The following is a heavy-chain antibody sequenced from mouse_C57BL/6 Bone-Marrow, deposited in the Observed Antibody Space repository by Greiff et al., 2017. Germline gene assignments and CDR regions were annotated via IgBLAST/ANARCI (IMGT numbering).Heavy chain of an antibody. D-gene: IGHD1-1*01. CDR1: GYSFTDYN. J-gene: IGHJ4*01. CDR2: INPNYGTT. Sequence: EVQLQQSGPELVKPGASVKISCKASGYSFTDYNMNWVKQSNGKSLEWIGVINPNYGTTSYNQKFKGKATLTVDQSSSTAYMQLNSLTSEDSAVXYCAWRLTTVVATGDYWGQGTSVTVSS. CDR3: AWRLTTVVATGDY. V-gene: IGHV1-39*01.